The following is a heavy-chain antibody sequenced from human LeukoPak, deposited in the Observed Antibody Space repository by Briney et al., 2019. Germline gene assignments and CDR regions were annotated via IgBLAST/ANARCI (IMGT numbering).Heavy chain of an antibody. CDR3: ARDVPPVTGDRKSDAFDI. CDR2: IYGSGST. D-gene: IGHD3-9*01. J-gene: IGHJ3*02. Sequence: PSETLSLTCTVSGGSISSYYWGWIRQPAGKGLEWIGRIYGSGSTNYNPSLKSRVTMSADTSKNQFSLNLSSVTAADTAVYYCARDVPPVTGDRKSDAFDIWGQGTMVTVSS. V-gene: IGHV4-4*07. CDR1: GGSISSYY.